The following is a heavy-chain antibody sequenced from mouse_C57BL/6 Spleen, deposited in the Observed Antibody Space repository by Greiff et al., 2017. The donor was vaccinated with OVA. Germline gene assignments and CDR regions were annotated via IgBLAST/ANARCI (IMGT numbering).Heavy chain of an antibody. D-gene: IGHD4-1*01. CDR1: GYTFTSSW. CDR2: IHPNSGST. Sequence: QVQLQQSGAELVKPGASVKLSCKASGYTFTSSWMHWVKQRPGQGLEWIGMIHPNSGSTNYNEKFKSKATLTVDKSSSTAYMQLSSLTSEDSAVYYCARELGLGAMDYWGQGTSVTVSA. CDR3: ARELGLGAMDY. V-gene: IGHV1-64*01. J-gene: IGHJ4*01.